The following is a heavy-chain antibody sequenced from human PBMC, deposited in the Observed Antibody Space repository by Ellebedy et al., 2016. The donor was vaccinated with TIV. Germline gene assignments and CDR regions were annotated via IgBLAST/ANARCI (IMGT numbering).Heavy chain of an antibody. CDR1: GFTFSSYW. V-gene: IGHV3-74*01. CDR2: INSDGSST. CDR3: ARVAGYSSGWYWDRFDY. D-gene: IGHD6-19*01. Sequence: GESLKISCAASGFTFSSYWMHWVRQAPGKGLVWVSRINSDGSSTSYADSVKGRFTISRDNAKNTLYLQMNSLRAEDTAVYYCARVAGYSSGWYWDRFDYWGQGTLVTVSS. J-gene: IGHJ4*02.